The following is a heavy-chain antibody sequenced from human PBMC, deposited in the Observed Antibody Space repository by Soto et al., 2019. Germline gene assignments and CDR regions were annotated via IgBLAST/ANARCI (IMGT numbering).Heavy chain of an antibody. J-gene: IGHJ4*02. Sequence: PGGSLRLSCPASGFTFGGYAMSWVRQAPGMGLEWVGFIRSKGYGGTTEYAASVHGRFTISRDDSKSIAYLQMNSLKTEDTAVYYCTRVAVWWDLLRGTFDFWGQGT. CDR3: TRVAVWWDLLRGTFDF. CDR1: GFTFGGYA. V-gene: IGHV3-49*04. CDR2: IRSKGYGGTT. D-gene: IGHD2-15*01.